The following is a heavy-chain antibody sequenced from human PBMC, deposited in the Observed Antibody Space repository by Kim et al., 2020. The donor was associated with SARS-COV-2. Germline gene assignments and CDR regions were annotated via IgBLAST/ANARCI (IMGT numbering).Heavy chain of an antibody. CDR2: IIPIFGTA. D-gene: IGHD2-2*01. Sequence: SVKVSCKASGGTFSSYAISWVRQAPGQGLEWMGGIIPIFGTANYAQKFQGRVTITADESTSTAYMELSSLRSEDTAVYYCAREALGFCSSTSCATTKNTIDYWGQGTLVTVSS. CDR1: GGTFSSYA. CDR3: AREALGFCSSTSCATTKNTIDY. V-gene: IGHV1-69*13. J-gene: IGHJ4*02.